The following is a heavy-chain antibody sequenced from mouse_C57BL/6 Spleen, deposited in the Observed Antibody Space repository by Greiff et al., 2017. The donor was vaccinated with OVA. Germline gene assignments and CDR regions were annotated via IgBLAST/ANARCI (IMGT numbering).Heavy chain of an antibody. CDR1: GYTFTSYW. CDR3: ARVITTVTGYFDV. CDR2: IDPSDSYT. Sequence: QVQLQQPGAELVMPGASVKLSCKASGYTFTSYWMHWVKQRPGQGLEWIGEIDPSDSYTNYNQKFKGKSTLTVDKSSSTAYMQLSSLTSEDSAVYYCARVITTVTGYFDVWGTGTTVTVSS. V-gene: IGHV1-69*01. D-gene: IGHD1-1*01. J-gene: IGHJ1*03.